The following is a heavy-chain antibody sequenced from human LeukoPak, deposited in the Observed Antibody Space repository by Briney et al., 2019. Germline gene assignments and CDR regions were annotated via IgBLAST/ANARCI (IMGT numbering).Heavy chain of an antibody. V-gene: IGHV1-24*01. J-gene: IGHJ5*02. CDR3: ATNYGSGPLGWFDP. CDR2: FDPEDGET. D-gene: IGHD3-10*01. CDR1: GYTLTELS. Sequence: ASVKVSCKVSGYTLTELSMHWVRQVPGKGLEWMGGFDPEDGETIYAQKFQGRVTMTEDTSTDTAYMELSSLRSEDTAVYYCATNYGSGPLGWFDPWGQGTLVTVSS.